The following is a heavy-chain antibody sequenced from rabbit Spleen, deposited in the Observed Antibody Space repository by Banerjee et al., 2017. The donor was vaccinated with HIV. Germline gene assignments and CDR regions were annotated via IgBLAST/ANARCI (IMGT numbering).Heavy chain of an antibody. CDR2: IYVGSDNT. CDR1: GFTFSTAY. V-gene: IGHV1S45*01. D-gene: IGHD5-1*01. J-gene: IGHJ4*01. Sequence: QEQLVESGGGLVQPEGSLTLTCKASGFTFSTAYMCWVHQAPGKGLEWIACIYVGSDNTYYANWAKGRFTISKTSSTTVTLQVTSLTAADTATYFCTRHLIGGVGWVFDLWGPGTLVTVS. CDR3: TRHLIGGVGWVFDL.